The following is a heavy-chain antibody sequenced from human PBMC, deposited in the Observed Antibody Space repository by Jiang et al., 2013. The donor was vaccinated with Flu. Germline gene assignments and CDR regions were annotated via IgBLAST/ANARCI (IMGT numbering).Heavy chain of an antibody. CDR3: ARRGRWIRVMVTFST. J-gene: IGHJ1*01. D-gene: IGHD5-18*01. CDR1: GGTFSSYA. V-gene: IGHV1-69*13. Sequence: SGAEVKRPGSSVKVSCKASGGTFSSYAVSWVRQAPGQGLEWMGGIIPIFGTSNYAQKFQGRVTIIAADESTSTAYMELNSLKSDDTAVYYCARRGRWIRVMVTFSTWGQGPWSTVSS. CDR2: IIPIFGTS.